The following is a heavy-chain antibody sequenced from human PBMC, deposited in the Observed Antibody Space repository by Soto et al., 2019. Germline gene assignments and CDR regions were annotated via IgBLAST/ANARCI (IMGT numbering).Heavy chain of an antibody. CDR3: ANTELTMVVNWDV. V-gene: IGHV3-30*18. J-gene: IGHJ4*02. CDR1: EFTFSGYG. CDR2: ISSDGSNK. D-gene: IGHD3-10*01. Sequence: QVQLVESGGGVVQPGRSLRLSCVASEFTFSGYGLHWARQAPGKGLEWVAFISSDGSNKYYADSVKGRFTISRDNSENTLFLQMNSLRSEDSAVYYCANTELTMVVNWDVWGQGTQVTVSS.